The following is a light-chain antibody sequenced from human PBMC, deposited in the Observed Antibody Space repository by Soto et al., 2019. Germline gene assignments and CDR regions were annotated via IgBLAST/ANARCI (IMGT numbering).Light chain of an antibody. V-gene: IGKV3-15*01. Sequence: EIVMTQSPVTLSVSPGERATLSCRASQSVSSNLAWYQQKPGQAPRLLIYGASTRATGIPARFSGSGSGTEFTLTITRLEPEDFAVYYCQQYGGSSWTFGQGTKVDIK. J-gene: IGKJ1*01. CDR2: GAS. CDR3: QQYGGSSWT. CDR1: QSVSSN.